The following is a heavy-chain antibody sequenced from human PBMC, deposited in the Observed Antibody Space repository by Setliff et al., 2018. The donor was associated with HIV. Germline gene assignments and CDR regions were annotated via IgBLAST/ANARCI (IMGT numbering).Heavy chain of an antibody. CDR3: ARTEDYSYGDAPFDY. D-gene: IGHD5-18*01. J-gene: IGHJ4*01. Sequence: PSETLSLTCTVSRDSIKNYYWDWIRQPPGKGLEWIGKIYYSGNTFYNSSLKSRVSISVDTSKNQFSLKLSSVTAADTAVYYCARTEDYSYGDAPFDYWGHGTLVTVSS. V-gene: IGHV4-59*01. CDR2: IYYSGNT. CDR1: RDSIKNYY.